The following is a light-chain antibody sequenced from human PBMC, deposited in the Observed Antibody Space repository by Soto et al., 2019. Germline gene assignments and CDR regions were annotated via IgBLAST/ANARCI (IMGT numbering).Light chain of an antibody. Sequence: DIQMTQSPSSLSASVGDRVTITCRASQDIRNDLGWYQQKPGKVPRRLIYAASSLQSGVPSRFSASGSGTEFNLTIGSLQPEDFATYYCQQSYSTPRTFGQGTKVDIK. CDR3: QQSYSTPRT. CDR1: QDIRND. J-gene: IGKJ1*01. CDR2: AAS. V-gene: IGKV1-17*01.